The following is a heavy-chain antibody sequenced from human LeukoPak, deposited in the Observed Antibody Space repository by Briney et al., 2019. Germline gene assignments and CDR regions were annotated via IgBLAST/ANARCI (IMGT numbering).Heavy chain of an antibody. D-gene: IGHD4-17*01. Sequence: SETLSLTCTVSGDSLTSGSRYWSWIRQPAGKGLEWIGHFYSGTRTTYNPSLESRVTISGDTAKNQFSLKLDSVTAADTAVYFCARCMSELDYGDYAYYYHMDVWGKGTTVTVSS. J-gene: IGHJ6*04. V-gene: IGHV4-61*09. CDR3: ARCMSELDYGDYAYYYHMDV. CDR1: GDSLTSGSRY. CDR2: FYSGTRT.